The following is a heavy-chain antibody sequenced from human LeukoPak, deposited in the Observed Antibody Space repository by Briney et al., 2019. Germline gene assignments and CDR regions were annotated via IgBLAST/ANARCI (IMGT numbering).Heavy chain of an antibody. V-gene: IGHV3-23*01. CDR2: ISGGGGDT. Sequence: GGSLRLSCAASGFTFNNYGMSWVRQAQGKGLEGVSGISGGGGDTYYADSVKGRFTISRDNSKNTLYLQMNSLRAEDTAVYYCAKDLPGRGYMDVWGKGTTVTISS. CDR1: GFTFNNYG. CDR3: AKDLPGRGYMDV. J-gene: IGHJ6*03.